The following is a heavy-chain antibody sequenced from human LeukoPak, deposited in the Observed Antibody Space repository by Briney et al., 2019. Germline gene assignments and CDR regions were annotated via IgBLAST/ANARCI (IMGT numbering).Heavy chain of an antibody. CDR2: INSDGSST. D-gene: IGHD1-1*01. CDR3: ATHRTVQLEPHY. CDR1: GFTFSSYW. J-gene: IGHJ4*02. Sequence: GGSLRLSCAASGFTFSSYWMHWVRQAPGKGLVWVSRINSDGSSTSYADSVKGRFTISRDNAKNTLYLQMNSLRAEDTAVYYCATHRTVQLEPHYWGQGTLVTVSS. V-gene: IGHV3-74*01.